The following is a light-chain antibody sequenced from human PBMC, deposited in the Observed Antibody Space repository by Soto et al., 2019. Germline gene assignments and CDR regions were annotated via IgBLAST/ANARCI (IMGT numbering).Light chain of an antibody. Sequence: DIQMTQSPSTLSASVGDRVTITCRASQSISGCLAWYQQKPGTAPKRLIYDASRLHSGVPSRFSGSGSGREFTLTISSLQPDDFPTYYCQQHNTYSFTFGPGTKVNIK. J-gene: IGKJ3*01. CDR2: DAS. V-gene: IGKV1-5*01. CDR3: QQHNTYSFT. CDR1: QSISGC.